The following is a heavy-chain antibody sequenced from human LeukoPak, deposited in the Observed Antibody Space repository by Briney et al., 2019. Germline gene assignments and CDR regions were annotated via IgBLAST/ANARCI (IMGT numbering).Heavy chain of an antibody. Sequence: SETLSLTCTVSGGSISSSSYYWGWIRQPPGKGLEWIGSIYYSGSTYYNPSLKSRVTISVDTSKNQFSLELSSVTAADTAVYYCARQGGYYYGSGSYECLDYWGQGTLVTVSS. D-gene: IGHD3-10*01. CDR3: ARQGGYYYGSGSYECLDY. V-gene: IGHV4-39*01. CDR2: IYYSGST. CDR1: GGSISSSSYY. J-gene: IGHJ4*02.